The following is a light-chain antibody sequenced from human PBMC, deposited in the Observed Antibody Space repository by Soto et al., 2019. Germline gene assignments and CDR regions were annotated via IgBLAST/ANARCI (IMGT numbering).Light chain of an antibody. CDR2: GAS. J-gene: IGKJ1*01. CDR1: QSVSSY. CDR3: QQYNNWPTWT. V-gene: IGKV3-15*01. Sequence: EIVMTQSPATLSLSPGERATLSCRASQSVSSYLAWYQQKPGQAPRLHIYGASTRATGIPARFSGSGSETEFTLTISSLQAEDSAVYFCQQYNNWPTWTFGQGTKVDIK.